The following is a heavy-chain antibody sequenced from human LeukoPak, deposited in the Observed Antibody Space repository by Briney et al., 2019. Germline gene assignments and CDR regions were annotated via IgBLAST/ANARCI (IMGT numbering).Heavy chain of an antibody. CDR1: GGTFSSYA. J-gene: IGHJ4*02. D-gene: IGHD1-7*01. CDR3: ASSPGITGTTLDY. CDR2: IIPIFGTA. V-gene: IGHV1-69*05. Sequence: SVKVSCKASGGTFSSYAISWVRQAPGQGLEWMGRIIPIFGTANYAQKFQGRVTITTGESTSTAYMELSSLRSEDTAVYYCASSPGITGTTLDYWGQGTLVTVSS.